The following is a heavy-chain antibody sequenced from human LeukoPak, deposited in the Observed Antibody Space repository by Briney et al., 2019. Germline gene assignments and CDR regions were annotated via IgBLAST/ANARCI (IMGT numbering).Heavy chain of an antibody. CDR2: IYTSGST. Sequence: SETLSLTCTVSGGSISSYYWSWIRQPAGKGLEWIGRIYTSGSTNYNPSLKSRVTTSVDTSKNQFSLKLSSVTAADTAVYYCARDRRYCSSTSCFSGFDYWGQGTLVTVSS. CDR1: GGSISSYY. V-gene: IGHV4-4*07. J-gene: IGHJ4*02. D-gene: IGHD2-2*01. CDR3: ARDRRYCSSTSCFSGFDY.